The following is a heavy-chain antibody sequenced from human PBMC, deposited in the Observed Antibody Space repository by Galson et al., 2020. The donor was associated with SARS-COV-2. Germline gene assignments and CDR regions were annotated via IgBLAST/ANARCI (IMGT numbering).Heavy chain of an antibody. CDR2: IYWDDAK. Sequence: SGPTLVKPTQTLTLTCTFTGFSLSTSGLGVGWIRQPPGKALEWLALIYWDDAKRYSPSPKSRLTITKDTSKNQVVLAMTNMDPVDTATYYCANRTITMLLGSLEPWGQGILVTVSS. V-gene: IGHV2-5*02. D-gene: IGHD3-10*01. J-gene: IGHJ5*02. CDR3: ANRTITMLLGSLEP. CDR1: GFSLSTSGLG.